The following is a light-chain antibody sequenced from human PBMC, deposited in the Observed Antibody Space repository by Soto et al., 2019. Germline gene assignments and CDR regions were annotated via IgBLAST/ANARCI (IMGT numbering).Light chain of an antibody. CDR2: AAS. J-gene: IGKJ2*01. CDR3: QQVDSFPYT. Sequence: DLPMTQSPSSVSASVGDRVTFTCRASQGISGWLAWYQQKPGKAPNLLIYAASSLQSGVPSRFSGSGSGTDFTLTISSLQPEDFATYYCQQVDSFPYTFGQGTKREIK. V-gene: IGKV1-12*01. CDR1: QGISGW.